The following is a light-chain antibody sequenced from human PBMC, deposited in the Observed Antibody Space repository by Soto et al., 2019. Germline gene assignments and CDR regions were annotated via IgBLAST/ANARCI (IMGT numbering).Light chain of an antibody. CDR3: QQYGSSPRFT. CDR2: GAS. Sequence: EIVLTQSPGTLSLSPGERATLSCRASQSVSSSYLAWYQQKPGQAPRLLIYGASSRATGFPDRFSGSGSGTDFTLTISRLEPEDFAVYYCQQYGSSPRFTFVPGTKVDIK. CDR1: QSVSSSY. J-gene: IGKJ3*01. V-gene: IGKV3-20*01.